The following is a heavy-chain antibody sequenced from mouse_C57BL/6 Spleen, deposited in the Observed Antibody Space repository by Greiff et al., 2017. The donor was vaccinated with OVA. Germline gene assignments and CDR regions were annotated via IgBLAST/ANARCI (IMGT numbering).Heavy chain of an antibody. J-gene: IGHJ2*01. CDR1: GYTFTSYW. V-gene: IGHV1-59*01. CDR3: ARAQDPDY. CDR2: IDPSDSYT. Sequence: QVQLKQPGAELVRPGTSVKLSCKASGYTFTSYWMHWVKQRPGQGLEWIGVIDPSDSYTNYNQKVKGKATLTVDTSSSTAYMQLSSLTSEDSAVYYRARAQDPDYWGQGTTLTVSS.